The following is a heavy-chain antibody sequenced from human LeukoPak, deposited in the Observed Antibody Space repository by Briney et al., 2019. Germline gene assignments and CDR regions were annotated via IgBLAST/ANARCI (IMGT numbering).Heavy chain of an antibody. CDR3: ARWQGGDSSGRERYYFDY. CDR2: INHSGST. V-gene: IGHV4-34*01. CDR1: GGSFSGYY. D-gene: IGHD6-19*01. Sequence: PSETLSLTCAVYGGSFSGYYWSLIRQPPGKGLEWIGEINHSGSTNYNPSLKSRVTISVDTYKNQFSLKLSSVTAADTAVYYCARWQGGDSSGRERYYFDYWGQGTLVTVSS. J-gene: IGHJ4*02.